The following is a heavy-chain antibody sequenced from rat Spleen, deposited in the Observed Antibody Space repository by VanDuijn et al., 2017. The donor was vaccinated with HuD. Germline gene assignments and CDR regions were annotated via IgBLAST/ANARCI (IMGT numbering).Heavy chain of an antibody. CDR2: IRYDGSST. Sequence: EVQLVESDGGLVQPGRSLKLSCAAAGFTFSNYGMAWVRQAPTKGLEWVATIRYDGSSTYYRDSVKGRSTISRDNAKSTLYLQMDSLRSEDTATYYCARHFGLYYFDYWGQGVMVTVSS. CDR1: GFTFSNYG. CDR3: ARHFGLYYFDY. V-gene: IGHV5-29*01. D-gene: IGHD4-3*01. J-gene: IGHJ2*01.